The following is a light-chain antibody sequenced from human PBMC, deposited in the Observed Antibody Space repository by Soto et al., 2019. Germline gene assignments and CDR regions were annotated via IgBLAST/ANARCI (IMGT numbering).Light chain of an antibody. Sequence: QSALTQPASVSGSPGQSITISFTGSSSDIGGYNYVSWYQQHPGKAPKLLIYDVSYRPSEISDRFSGSKSGNTASLTISGLQPDDEADYYCSSYGAGSTLFGGGNKLTGL. CDR1: SSDIGGYNY. CDR2: DVS. CDR3: SSYGAGSTL. J-gene: IGLJ2*01. V-gene: IGLV2-14*03.